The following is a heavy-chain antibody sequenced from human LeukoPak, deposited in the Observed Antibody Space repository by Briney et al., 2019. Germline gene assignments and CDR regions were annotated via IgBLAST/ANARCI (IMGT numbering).Heavy chain of an antibody. CDR2: ISSSGRTI. CDR1: RFTFSTYE. CDR3: AKESTWTGTDTNYFDY. Sequence: GGSLRLSCAASRFTFSTYEMSWVRQAPGKGLEWVSYISSSGRTIYYADSVKGRFTISRDNARNSLYLQVNSLRVEDTAVYYCAKESTWTGTDTNYFDYWGQGTLVTVSS. J-gene: IGHJ4*02. V-gene: IGHV3-48*03. D-gene: IGHD3/OR15-3a*01.